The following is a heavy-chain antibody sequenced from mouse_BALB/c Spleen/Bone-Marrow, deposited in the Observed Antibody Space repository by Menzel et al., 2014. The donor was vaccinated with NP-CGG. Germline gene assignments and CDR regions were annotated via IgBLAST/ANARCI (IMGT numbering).Heavy chain of an antibody. J-gene: IGHJ2*01. Sequence: VQLQQSGAELVRPGALVKLTCKASGFNIKDYYMHWVIQRPEQGLEWIGWIDPENGNTIYDPKFQGKASITADTSSNTAYLQLSSLTSEDTAVYYCARRYGSSFDYWGQGTTLTVSS. CDR3: ARRYGSSFDY. D-gene: IGHD1-1*01. V-gene: IGHV14-1*02. CDR2: IDPENGNT. CDR1: GFNIKDYY.